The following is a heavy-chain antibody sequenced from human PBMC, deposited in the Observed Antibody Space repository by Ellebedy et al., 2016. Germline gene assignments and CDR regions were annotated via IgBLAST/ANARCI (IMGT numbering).Heavy chain of an antibody. CDR2: ISSSGSTI. Sequence: GESLKISCAASGFTFSDYYMSWIRQAPGKGLEWVSYISSSGSTIYYADSVKGRFTISRDNAKNSLYLQMNSLRAEDTAVYYCAKYYDILTGYYGDAFDIWGQGTMVTVSS. J-gene: IGHJ3*02. CDR1: GFTFSDYY. V-gene: IGHV3-11*01. D-gene: IGHD3-9*01. CDR3: AKYYDILTGYYGDAFDI.